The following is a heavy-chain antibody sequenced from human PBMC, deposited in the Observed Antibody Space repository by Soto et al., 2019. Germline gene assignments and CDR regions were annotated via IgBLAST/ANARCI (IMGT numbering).Heavy chain of an antibody. V-gene: IGHV4-31*03. CDR2: IYYSGST. CDR1: GGSISSGGYY. CDR3: AREVIVGCISTSCPTGYYGMDV. J-gene: IGHJ6*02. D-gene: IGHD2-2*01. Sequence: QVQLQESGPGLVKPSQTLSLTCTVSGGSISSGGYYWSWIRQHPGKGLEWIGYIYYSGSTYYNPSLKSRVTISVDTSKNRFSLKLSSVTAADPAVYYCAREVIVGCISTSCPTGYYGMDVWGQGTTVTVSS.